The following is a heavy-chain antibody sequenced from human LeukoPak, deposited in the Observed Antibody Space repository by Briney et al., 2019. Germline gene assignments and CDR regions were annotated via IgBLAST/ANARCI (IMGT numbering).Heavy chain of an antibody. CDR1: GYTFTSYG. D-gene: IGHD4-17*01. CDR3: VRDDGDYVLSY. J-gene: IGHJ4*02. V-gene: IGHV1-18*01. CDR2: ISGYNGNT. Sequence: ASVKVSCKASGYTFTSYGISWVRQTPGQGLEWMGWISGYNGNTNYAQNLQGRVTVTTDTSTSTAYMELGSLRSDDTAVYYCVRDDGDYVLSYWGQGTLVTVSS.